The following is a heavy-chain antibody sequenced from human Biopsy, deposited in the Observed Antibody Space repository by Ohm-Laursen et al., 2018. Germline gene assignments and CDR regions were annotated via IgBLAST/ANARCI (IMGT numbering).Heavy chain of an antibody. D-gene: IGHD6-19*01. V-gene: IGHV3-30*18. Sequence: SLSLSCAASGFGMYAMHWVRQPPGKGLEWLAVIAYDGSNKYYAESVKGRFTISRDRSRDTVHLQMNSLRYEDTALYYCAKDGGQWHGGAFDIWGHGTMVSVSS. CDR1: GFGMYA. CDR3: AKDGGQWHGGAFDI. CDR2: IAYDGSNK. J-gene: IGHJ3*02.